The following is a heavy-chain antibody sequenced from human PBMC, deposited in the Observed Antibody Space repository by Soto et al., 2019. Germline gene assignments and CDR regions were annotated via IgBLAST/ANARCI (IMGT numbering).Heavy chain of an antibody. CDR1: GGTFSSYT. D-gene: IGHD5-12*01. V-gene: IGHV1-69*12. CDR2: IIPIFGTA. J-gene: IGHJ2*01. Sequence: QVQLVQSGAEVKKPGSSVTVSCKASGGTFSSYTISWVRQAPGQGLEWMGGIIPIFGTANYAQKFQGRVTITADESTSTAYMELSSLRSEDTAVYYCARGNXRWLQLWYFDLWGRGTLVTVSS. CDR3: ARGNXRWLQLWYFDL.